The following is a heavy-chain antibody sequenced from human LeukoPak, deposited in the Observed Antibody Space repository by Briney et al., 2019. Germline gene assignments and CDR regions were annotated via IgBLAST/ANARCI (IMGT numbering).Heavy chain of an antibody. CDR2: MNPNSGNT. CDR3: ARGRGSGHKENWFDP. CDR1: GYTFTTYD. V-gene: IGHV1-8*01. Sequence: ASVKVSCKASGYTFTTYDINWVRQATGQGLEWMGWMNPNSGNTGYTQKFQGRVTMTRNTSISTAYMELSSLRSEDTAVSYCARGRGSGHKENWFDPWGQGTLVTVSS. D-gene: IGHD6-19*01. J-gene: IGHJ5*02.